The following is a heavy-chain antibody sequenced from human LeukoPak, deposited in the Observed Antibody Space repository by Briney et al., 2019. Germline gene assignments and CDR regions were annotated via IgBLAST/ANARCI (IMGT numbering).Heavy chain of an antibody. Sequence: SETLSLTCAVYGGSFSGYYWSWIRQPPGKGLEWIGEINRSGSTNYNPSLKSRVTISVDTSKNHFSLKLSSVAAADTAVHYCARTNYYDSSGYYSLDYWGQGTLVTVSS. CDR2: INRSGST. CDR3: ARTNYYDSSGYYSLDY. J-gene: IGHJ4*02. CDR1: GGSFSGYY. V-gene: IGHV4-34*01. D-gene: IGHD3-22*01.